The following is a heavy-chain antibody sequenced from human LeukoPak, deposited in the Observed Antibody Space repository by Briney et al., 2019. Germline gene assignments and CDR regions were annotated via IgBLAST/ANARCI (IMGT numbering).Heavy chain of an antibody. CDR2: INHSGST. Sequence: SETLSLTCAVYGGSFSGYYWSWIRQPPGKGLQWIGEINHSGSTNYNPSLKSRVTISVDTSKNQFSLKLSSVTAADTAVYYCARGSTAAAGTGVWFDRWGQGTLVTVSS. CDR3: ARGSTAAAGTGVWFDR. CDR1: GGSFSGYY. J-gene: IGHJ5*02. V-gene: IGHV4-34*01. D-gene: IGHD6-13*01.